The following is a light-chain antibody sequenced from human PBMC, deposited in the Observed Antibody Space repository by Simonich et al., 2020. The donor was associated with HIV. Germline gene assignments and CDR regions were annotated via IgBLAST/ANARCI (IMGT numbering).Light chain of an antibody. Sequence: QSALTQPASVSGSPGQSITISCTGTSSDVGVYNYVSWYQQHPGKAPKLMIYDVSHRPSVVSNRFSVSKSGTSASLAITGLQVDDEADYYCQSSYSSLSGSVFGGGTKLTVL. CDR3: QSSYSSLSGSV. CDR1: SSDVGVYNY. CDR2: DVS. V-gene: IGLV2-14*03. J-gene: IGLJ3*02.